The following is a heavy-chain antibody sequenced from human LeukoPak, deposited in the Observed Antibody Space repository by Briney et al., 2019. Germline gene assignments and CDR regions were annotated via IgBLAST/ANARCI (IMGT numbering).Heavy chain of an antibody. V-gene: IGHV3-74*01. Sequence: GGSLSLSCAASGFTFSSYWMHWVRQAPGKGLVWVSRINSDGSSTRYADSVKGRFSISRDNAKNTLYLQMNSLRAEDTAVYYCAKAYGSSGYYQLPIDFWGQGTLVTVSS. CDR1: GFTFSSYW. CDR3: AKAYGSSGYYQLPIDF. J-gene: IGHJ4*02. D-gene: IGHD3-22*01. CDR2: INSDGSST.